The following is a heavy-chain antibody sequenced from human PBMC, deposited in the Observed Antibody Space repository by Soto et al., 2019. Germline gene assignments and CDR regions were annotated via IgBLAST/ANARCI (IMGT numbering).Heavy chain of an antibody. Sequence: GGSLRLSCAASGFTFSSYTMTWVRQAPGERLEWVSSIVGSGDNTYYADSVKGRFTISRVNAQNKVFLQMNSLRGEDTAVYYCATGLEEYSSSWLAYWGQGIPVTVSS. CDR2: IVGSGDNT. V-gene: IGHV3-23*01. CDR3: ATGLEEYSSSWLAY. D-gene: IGHD6-13*01. CDR1: GFTFSSYT. J-gene: IGHJ4*02.